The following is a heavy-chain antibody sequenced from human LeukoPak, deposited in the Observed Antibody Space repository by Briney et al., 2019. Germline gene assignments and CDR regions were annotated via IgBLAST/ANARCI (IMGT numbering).Heavy chain of an antibody. CDR1: GFSFSNYA. J-gene: IGHJ4*02. CDR2: ISTDGRDK. Sequence: GGSLRLSCAASGFSFSNYAMHWVRQTPGEGLVWVAVISTDGRDKHYADSVKGRLTISRDNSKSTLYLQMNSLRAEDTAVYYCARDSAAAAVYYFDYWGQGTLVTVSS. CDR3: ARDSAAAAVYYFDY. V-gene: IGHV3-30*04. D-gene: IGHD3-16*01.